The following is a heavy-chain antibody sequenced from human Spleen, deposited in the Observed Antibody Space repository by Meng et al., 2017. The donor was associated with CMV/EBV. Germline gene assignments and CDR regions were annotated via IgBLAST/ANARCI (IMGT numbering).Heavy chain of an antibody. CDR3: AKAITYYEISGPDFDP. J-gene: IGHJ5*02. CDR1: GFTFHDYT. Sequence: SGFTFHDYTMHWVRQAPGKGLEWVSVISSDGGSTYYADSVRGRFTISRDNSKNSLYLQMNSLRAEDTALYYCAKAITYYEISGPDFDPWGQGTLVTVSS. V-gene: IGHV3-43*01. CDR2: ISSDGGST. D-gene: IGHD3-22*01.